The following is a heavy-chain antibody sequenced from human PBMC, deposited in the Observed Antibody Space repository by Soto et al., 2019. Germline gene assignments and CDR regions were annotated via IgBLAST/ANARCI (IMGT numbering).Heavy chain of an antibody. CDR1: GFTFTSYS. J-gene: IGHJ6*02. CDR2: ISYDGGNK. D-gene: IGHD3-3*01. Sequence: PGGSRRLSCRASGFTFTSYSMYWVRQAPGKGLEWVALISYDGGNKYYADSVNGRFTVSRDNSKNTLYLQMSSLRGEDTAVYYCARDLSTDSGHWSGTKYDCAMDVWGQGTTVTVS. CDR3: ARDLSTDSGHWSGTKYDCAMDV. V-gene: IGHV3-30-3*01.